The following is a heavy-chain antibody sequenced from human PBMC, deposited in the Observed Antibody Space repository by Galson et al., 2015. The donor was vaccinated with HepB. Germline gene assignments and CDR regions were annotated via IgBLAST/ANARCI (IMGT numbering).Heavy chain of an antibody. D-gene: IGHD6-13*01. J-gene: IGHJ3*02. CDR3: ARLMIAAPRRVDAFDI. Sequence: ETLSLTCTVSGGSISSYYWSWIRQPPGKGLEWIGYIYYSGSTNYNPSLKSRVTISVDTSKNQFSLKLSSVTAADTAVYYCARLMIAAPRRVDAFDIWGQGTMVTVSS. V-gene: IGHV4-59*08. CDR1: GGSISSYY. CDR2: IYYSGST.